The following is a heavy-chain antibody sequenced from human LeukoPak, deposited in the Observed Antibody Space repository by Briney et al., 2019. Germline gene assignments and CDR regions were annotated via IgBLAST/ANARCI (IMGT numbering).Heavy chain of an antibody. D-gene: IGHD1-26*01. CDR2: ISYDGSNK. CDR3: ARDPCSYPQVGARKNWFDP. V-gene: IGHV3-30-3*01. Sequence: GGSLRLSCAASGFTFSSYAMHWVRQAPGKGLEWVAVISYDGSNKYYADSVKGRFTTSRDNSKNTLYLQMNSLRAEDTAVYYCARDPCSYPQVGARKNWFDPWGQGTLVTVSS. CDR1: GFTFSSYA. J-gene: IGHJ5*02.